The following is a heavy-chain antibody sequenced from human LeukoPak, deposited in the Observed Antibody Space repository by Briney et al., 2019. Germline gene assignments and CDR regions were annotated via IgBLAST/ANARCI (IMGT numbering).Heavy chain of an antibody. CDR1: GFTFSSYS. CDR3: ARVDTAMVSDY. Sequence: GGSLRLSCAASGFTFSSYSMNWVRQAPGKGLEWVSSISSSSSYIYYADSVKGRLTISRDNAKNSLYLQMNSLRAEDTAVYYCARVDTAMVSDYWGQGTLVTVSS. D-gene: IGHD5-18*01. V-gene: IGHV3-21*01. CDR2: ISSSSSYI. J-gene: IGHJ4*02.